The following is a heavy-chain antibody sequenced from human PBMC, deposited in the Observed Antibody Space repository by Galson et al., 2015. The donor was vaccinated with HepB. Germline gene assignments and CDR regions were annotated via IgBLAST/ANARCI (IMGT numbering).Heavy chain of an antibody. D-gene: IGHD3/OR15-3a*01. CDR1: GFTFSSYA. CDR3: ALAWTNYWYFDL. Sequence: SLRLSCAASGFTFSSYAMSWVRQAPGRGLEWVSSINGSVGSLHYADSVKGRFTISRDNSKNTLYLQMNSLEAEDTAIYYCALAWTNYWYFDLWGRGTLVTVSS. V-gene: IGHV3-23*01. J-gene: IGHJ2*01. CDR2: INGSVGSL.